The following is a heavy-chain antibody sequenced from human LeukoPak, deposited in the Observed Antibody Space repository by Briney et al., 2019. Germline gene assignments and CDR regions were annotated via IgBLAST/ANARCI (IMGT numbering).Heavy chain of an antibody. CDR3: ARDNYGSGNFDY. V-gene: IGHV4-59*01. CDR1: GGSFSGYY. CDR2: IYYSGST. Sequence: SETLSLTCAVYGGSFSGYYWSWIRQPPGKGLEWIGYIYYSGSTNYNPSLKSRVTISVDTSKNQFSLKLSSVTAADTAVYYCARDNYGSGNFDYWGQGTLVTVSS. J-gene: IGHJ4*02. D-gene: IGHD3-10*01.